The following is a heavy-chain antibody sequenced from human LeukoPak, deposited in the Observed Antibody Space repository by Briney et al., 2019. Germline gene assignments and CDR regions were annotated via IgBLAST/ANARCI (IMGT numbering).Heavy chain of an antibody. J-gene: IGHJ4*02. CDR2: IYTSGST. CDR3: ARSLYDFWSGYYPLGY. D-gene: IGHD3-3*01. Sequence: SETLSLTCTVSGGSISSDYWSWIRQPAGKGLEWIGRIYTSGSTNYNPSLQSRVTMSVDTSKNQFSLKLSSVTAADTAVYYCARSLYDFWSGYYPLGYWGQGTLVTVSS. CDR1: GGSISSDY. V-gene: IGHV4-4*07.